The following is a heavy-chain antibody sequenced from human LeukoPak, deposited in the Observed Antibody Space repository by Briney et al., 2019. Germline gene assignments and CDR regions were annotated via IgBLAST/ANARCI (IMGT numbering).Heavy chain of an antibody. CDR2: ISWNSGSI. Sequence: GGSLRLSCAASGFTFDDYAMHWVRQAPGKGLEWVSGISWNSGSIGYADSVKGRFTISRDNAKNSLYLQMNSLRAEDTALYYCAKEPHSYGMDVWXXGTXVTVSS. V-gene: IGHV3-9*01. CDR3: AKEPHSYGMDV. J-gene: IGHJ6*01. CDR1: GFTFDDYA.